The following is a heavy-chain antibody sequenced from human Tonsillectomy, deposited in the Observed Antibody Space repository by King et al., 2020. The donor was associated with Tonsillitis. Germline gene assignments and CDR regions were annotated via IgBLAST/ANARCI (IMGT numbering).Heavy chain of an antibody. Sequence: VQLVESGGGVVQPGRSLRLSCAASGFTFSGYGMHWVRQAPGKGREWGAVISYDGSNKYYADSVKGRFTISRDNSKNTLYLQMNSLRAEDTAVYYCASDRDEYIFDYWGQGTLVTVSS. V-gene: IGHV3-33*05. CDR2: ISYDGSNK. D-gene: IGHD6-6*01. CDR1: GFTFSGYG. CDR3: ASDRDEYIFDY. J-gene: IGHJ4*02.